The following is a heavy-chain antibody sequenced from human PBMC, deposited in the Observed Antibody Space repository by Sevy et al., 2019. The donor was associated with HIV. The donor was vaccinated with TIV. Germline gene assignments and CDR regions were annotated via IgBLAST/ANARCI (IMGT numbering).Heavy chain of an antibody. D-gene: IGHD3-9*01. V-gene: IGHV3-23*01. CDR1: GFTFSRYA. CDR2: ISGGGGST. Sequence: GGSLRLSCAASGFTFSRYAMSWVRQAPGKGLEWVSTISGGGGSTYYADSVKGRFSISRDNSKNTLYLQLNSLRAEDTAVYYFAKAPGDDILTGYYALFDHWGQGTLVTVSS. CDR3: AKAPGDDILTGYYALFDH. J-gene: IGHJ4*02.